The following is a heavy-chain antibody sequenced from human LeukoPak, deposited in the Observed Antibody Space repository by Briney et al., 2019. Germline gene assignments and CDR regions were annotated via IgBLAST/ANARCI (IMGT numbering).Heavy chain of an antibody. Sequence: ASVKVSCKTSGYTFTNYYMHWVRQAPGQGLEWMGIINPNDGDTIYAQNFQGRVTMTRGMSPSTVYMELSSLRSEDTAVYYCARDLGGAAGGVFDYWGQGTLVTVSS. V-gene: IGHV1-46*01. CDR2: INPNDGDT. J-gene: IGHJ4*02. CDR1: GYTFTNYY. CDR3: ARDLGGAAGGVFDY. D-gene: IGHD2-15*01.